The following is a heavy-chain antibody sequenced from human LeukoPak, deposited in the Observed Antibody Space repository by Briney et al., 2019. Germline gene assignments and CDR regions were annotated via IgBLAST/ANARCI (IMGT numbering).Heavy chain of an antibody. Sequence: SETLSLTCTVSGGPFSSYSWSWIRQPPGKGLDWIGYIYNSGRTTYNPSFRSRVTMSLDTSKNQFSLRLSSAIAADTAVYYCASDYGSGSYRFDYWGQGTLVTVSS. J-gene: IGHJ4*02. CDR2: IYNSGRT. CDR3: ASDYGSGSYRFDY. D-gene: IGHD3-10*01. V-gene: IGHV4-59*01. CDR1: GGPFSSYS.